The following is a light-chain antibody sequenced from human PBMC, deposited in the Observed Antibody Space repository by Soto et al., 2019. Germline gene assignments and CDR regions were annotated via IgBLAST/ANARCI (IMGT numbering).Light chain of an antibody. CDR1: TSNIGSHY. CDR2: SNN. J-gene: IGLJ3*02. Sequence: QSVLTQPPSASGTPGQSVTISCSGSTSNIGSHYVYWYQQLPGTAPKLLIFSNNQRPSGVPDRFSGSKSGTSASLAISGLQSEDEADYYCAAWDDILNGWVFGGGTKLTVL. V-gene: IGLV1-44*01. CDR3: AAWDDILNGWV.